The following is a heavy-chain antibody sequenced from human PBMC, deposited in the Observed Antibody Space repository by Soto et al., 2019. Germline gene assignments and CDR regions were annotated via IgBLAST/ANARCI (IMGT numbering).Heavy chain of an antibody. Sequence: SETLSLTCTVSGGSISSYYWSWIRQPPGKGLEWIGYIYYSGSTNSNPSLESRVTISVDTSKNHFSLKLISVTAADTAVYYCARHAVGKPFDPWGQGTLVTVSS. J-gene: IGHJ5*02. D-gene: IGHD7-27*01. CDR3: ARHAVGKPFDP. CDR1: GGSISSYY. V-gene: IGHV4-59*08. CDR2: IYYSGST.